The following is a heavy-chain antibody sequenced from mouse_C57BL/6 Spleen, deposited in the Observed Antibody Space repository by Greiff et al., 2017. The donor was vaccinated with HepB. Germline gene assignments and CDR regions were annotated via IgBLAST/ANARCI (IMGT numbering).Heavy chain of an antibody. V-gene: IGHV1-76*01. CDR2: IYPGSGNT. CDR1: GYTFTDYY. Sequence: QVQLQQSGAELVRPGASVKLSCKASGYTFTDYYINWVKQRPGQGLEWIARIYPGSGNTYYNEKFKGKATLTAEKSSSTAYMQLSSLTSEDSAVYFCATDSSGYSWFAYWGQGTLVTVSA. CDR3: ATDSSGYSWFAY. D-gene: IGHD3-2*02. J-gene: IGHJ3*01.